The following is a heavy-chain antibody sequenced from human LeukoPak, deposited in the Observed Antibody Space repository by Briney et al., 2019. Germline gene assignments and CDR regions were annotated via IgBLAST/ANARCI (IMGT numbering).Heavy chain of an antibody. V-gene: IGHV3-9*01. CDR2: ISWNSGRL. J-gene: IGHJ6*02. Sequence: GGSLRLSCAASGFSFDEYAMQWVRQAPGKGLEWVSGISWNSGRLAYADSVRGRFTISRDNRRNSLFLQMNSLRVEDTALYYCVKDTGVRENSMDVWGQGTTVTVSS. CDR1: GFSFDEYA. CDR3: VKDTGVRENSMDV. D-gene: IGHD3-10*01.